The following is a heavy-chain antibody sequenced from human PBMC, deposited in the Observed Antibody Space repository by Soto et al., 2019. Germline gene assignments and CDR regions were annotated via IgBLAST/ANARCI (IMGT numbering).Heavy chain of an antibody. CDR3: ARDGYLSYSGSYYGFDY. J-gene: IGHJ4*02. Sequence: ASLKVSCKASGYTFTGYYMHWVRQAPGQGLEWMGWINPNSGGTNYAQKFQGWVTMTRDTSISTAYMELSRLRSDDTAVYYCARDGYLSYSGSYYGFDYWGQGTLVTVSS. V-gene: IGHV1-2*04. D-gene: IGHD1-26*01. CDR2: INPNSGGT. CDR1: GYTFTGYY.